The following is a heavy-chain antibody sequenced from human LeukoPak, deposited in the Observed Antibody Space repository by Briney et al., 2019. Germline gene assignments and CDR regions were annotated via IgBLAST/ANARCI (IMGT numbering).Heavy chain of an antibody. V-gene: IGHV4-59*08. CDR3: ARSRYSSSWYAFDY. CDR2: IYYSGST. CDR1: GGSISSYY. D-gene: IGHD6-13*01. Sequence: PSETLSLTCTVSGGSISSYYWSWIRQLPGKGLEWIGYIYYSGSTNYNPSLKSRVTISVDTSKNQFSLKLSSVTAADTAVYYCARSRYSSSWYAFDYWGQGTLVTVSS. J-gene: IGHJ4*02.